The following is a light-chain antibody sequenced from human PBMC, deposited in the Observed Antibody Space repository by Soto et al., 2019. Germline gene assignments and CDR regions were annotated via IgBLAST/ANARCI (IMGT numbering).Light chain of an antibody. CDR3: QRYGSSRPFT. Sequence: EIVLTQSPGTLSLSPGERATLSCRASQRVSSSYLAWYQQKPGPAPRLLIYGASSRATAITERLSGSGCGTDFTITISRLEAEDFAVYFCQRYGSSRPFTFGQGTKVEI. J-gene: IGKJ2*01. V-gene: IGKV3-20*01. CDR1: QRVSSSY. CDR2: GAS.